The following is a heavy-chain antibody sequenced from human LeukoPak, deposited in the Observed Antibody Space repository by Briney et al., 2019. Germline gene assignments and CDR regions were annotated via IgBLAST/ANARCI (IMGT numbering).Heavy chain of an antibody. Sequence: SETLSLTCTVSGGSMNINNYYWAWIRQSPGKGLEWIGEINHSGTTHYNPSLKSRVTISVDTSKNQFSLKLRSVTAADTAVYYCARDTLGEGEDANYAVYYFDYWGQGTVVTVSS. J-gene: IGHJ4*02. CDR2: INHSGTT. CDR3: ARDTLGEGEDANYAVYYFDY. CDR1: GGSMNINNYY. V-gene: IGHV4-39*07. D-gene: IGHD4/OR15-4a*01.